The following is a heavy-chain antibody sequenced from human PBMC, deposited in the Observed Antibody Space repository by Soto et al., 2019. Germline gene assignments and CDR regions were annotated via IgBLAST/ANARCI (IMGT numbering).Heavy chain of an antibody. Sequence: VGSLRLSCAASGFTFSSYGMHWVGQAPGKGLEWVAVISYDGSNKYYADSVKGRFTIPRDNSKNTLYLQMNSLRAEDTVVYYCAKSGYSYGSDYWGQGTLVTVSS. CDR3: AKSGYSYGSDY. V-gene: IGHV3-30*18. CDR1: GFTFSSYG. J-gene: IGHJ4*02. CDR2: ISYDGSNK. D-gene: IGHD5-18*01.